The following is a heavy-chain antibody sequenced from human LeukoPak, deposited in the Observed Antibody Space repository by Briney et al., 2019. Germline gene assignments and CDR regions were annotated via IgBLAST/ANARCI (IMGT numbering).Heavy chain of an antibody. D-gene: IGHD3-10*01. CDR2: ISAYNGNT. CDR3: ARDRGHITMVRGVMGY. J-gene: IGHJ4*02. Sequence: ASVKVSCKASGYTVTSYGISWVRQAPGQGLEWMGWISAYNGNTNYAQKLQGRVTMTTDTSTSTAYMELRSLRSDDTAVYYCARDRGHITMVRGVMGYWGQGTLVTVSS. V-gene: IGHV1-18*01. CDR1: GYTVTSYG.